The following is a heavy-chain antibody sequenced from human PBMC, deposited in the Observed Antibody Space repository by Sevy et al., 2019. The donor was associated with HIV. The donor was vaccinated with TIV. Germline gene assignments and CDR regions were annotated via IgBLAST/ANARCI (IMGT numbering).Heavy chain of an antibody. J-gene: IGHJ5*02. CDR2: ISAYNGNT. V-gene: IGHV1-18*01. Sequence: ASVKVSCKASGYTFTSYGISWVRQAPGQGLEWMGWISAYNGNTNYAQKLQGRVTMTTDTSTSTAYMELRSLRSDDTAVYYCARSTHPIAAAGRGGWFDPWGQGTLVTVSS. CDR1: GYTFTSYG. CDR3: ARSTHPIAAAGRGGWFDP. D-gene: IGHD6-13*01.